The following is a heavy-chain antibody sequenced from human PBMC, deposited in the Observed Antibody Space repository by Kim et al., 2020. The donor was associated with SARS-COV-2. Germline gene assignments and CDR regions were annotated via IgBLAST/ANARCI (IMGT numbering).Heavy chain of an antibody. Sequence: GGSLRLSCAASGFTFNSYGMHWVRQAPGKGLEWVAVISYDGSNKYYADSVKGRFTISRDNSKNTLYLQMNSLRAEDTAVYYCAKDRNRAHGYCSSTRCYVGGYYFDYCGQGTLVTVSS. CDR1: GFTFNSYG. CDR2: ISYDGSNK. V-gene: IGHV3-30*18. J-gene: IGHJ4*02. D-gene: IGHD2-2*03. CDR3: AKDRNRAHGYCSSTRCYVGGYYFDY.